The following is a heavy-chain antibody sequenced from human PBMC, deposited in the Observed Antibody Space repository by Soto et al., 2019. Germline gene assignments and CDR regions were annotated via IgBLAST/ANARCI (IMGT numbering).Heavy chain of an antibody. J-gene: IGHJ4*02. CDR1: GFTFSSYS. CDR2: ISYDGGHE. CDR3: ARSPYASSGYPFQFFVY. D-gene: IGHD3-22*01. Sequence: PGGSLRLSCASSGFTFSSYSLHWVRQAPGKGLEWVAVISYDGGHESYADSVKGRFTISRDNSKNTLFLQMNSLRAEDTAVYYCARSPYASSGYPFQFFVYWGQGTLVTVSS. V-gene: IGHV3-30-3*01.